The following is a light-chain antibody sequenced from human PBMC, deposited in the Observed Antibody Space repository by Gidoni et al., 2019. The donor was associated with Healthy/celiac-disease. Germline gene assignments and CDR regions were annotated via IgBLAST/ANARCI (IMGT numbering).Light chain of an antibody. CDR3: QQRSNWRLT. J-gene: IGKJ5*01. CDR2: DAS. Sequence: EIVLTQSPATLSLCPGERATLSCRASQRVSSYLAWYQQKPGQAPRLLIYDASNRATGIPARFSGSGSGTDFTLTISSLEPEDFAVYYCQQRSNWRLTFGQGTRLEIK. V-gene: IGKV3-11*01. CDR1: QRVSSY.